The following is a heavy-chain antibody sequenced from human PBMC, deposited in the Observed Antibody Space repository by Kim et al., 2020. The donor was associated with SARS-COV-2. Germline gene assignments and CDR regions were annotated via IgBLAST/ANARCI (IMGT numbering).Heavy chain of an antibody. J-gene: IGHJ4*02. CDR2: IKSKTDGGTT. V-gene: IGHV3-15*01. Sequence: GGSLRLSCAASGFTFSNAWMSWVRQAPGKGLEWVGRIKSKTDGGTTDYAAPVKGRFTISRDDSKNTLYLQMNSLKTQDTDVYYCTSVRAPMIGVVNSHYWGQGTLVTVSS. D-gene: IGHD3-22*01. CDR3: TSVRAPMIGVVNSHY. CDR1: GFTFSNAW.